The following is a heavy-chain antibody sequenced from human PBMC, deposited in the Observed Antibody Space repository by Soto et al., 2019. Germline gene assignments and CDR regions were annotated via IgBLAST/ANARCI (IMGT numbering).Heavy chain of an antibody. J-gene: IGHJ5*02. CDR2: IYYSGST. D-gene: IGHD2-21*02. CDR1: GGSISSGGYY. CDR3: ARGRDCGGDCLNWFDP. V-gene: IGHV4-31*03. Sequence: QVQLQESGPGLVKPSQTLSLTCTVSGGSISSGGYYWSWIRQHPGKGLEWIGYIYYSGSTYYNPSLKNRVTISVDTSKNQFSLKLSSVTAADTAVYYCARGRDCGGDCLNWFDPWGQGTLVTVSS.